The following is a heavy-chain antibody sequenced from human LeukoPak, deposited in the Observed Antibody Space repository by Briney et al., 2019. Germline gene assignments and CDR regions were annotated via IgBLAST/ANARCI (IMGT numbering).Heavy chain of an antibody. CDR1: GGSISSYY. CDR3: ARFGYGGYYFDY. V-gene: IGHV4-59*01. D-gene: IGHD4-23*01. Sequence: SETLSLTCTVSGGSISSYYWSWLRQPPGKGLEWIGYIYYSGSTNYNPSLKSRVTISVDTSKNQFSLKLSSVTAADTAVYYCARFGYGGYYFDYWGQGTLVTVSS. J-gene: IGHJ4*02. CDR2: IYYSGST.